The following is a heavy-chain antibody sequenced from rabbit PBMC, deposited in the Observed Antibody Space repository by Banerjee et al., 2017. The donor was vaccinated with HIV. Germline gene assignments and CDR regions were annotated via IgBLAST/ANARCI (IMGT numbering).Heavy chain of an antibody. CDR2: IYTGGSGST. Sequence: QQLVESGGGLVKPGASLTLTCKASGFDFSSGYDMCWVRQAPGKGLEWIACIYTGGSGSTYYASWAKGRFTISKTSSTTVDLKMTSLTAADTATYFCARDLAGVIGWNFNLWGPGTLVTVS. CDR1: GFDFSSGYD. V-gene: IGHV1S40*01. CDR3: ARDLAGVIGWNFNL. J-gene: IGHJ4*01. D-gene: IGHD4-1*01.